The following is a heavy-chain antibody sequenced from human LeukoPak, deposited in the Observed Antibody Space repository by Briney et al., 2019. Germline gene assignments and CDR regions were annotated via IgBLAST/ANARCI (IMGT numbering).Heavy chain of an antibody. Sequence: GGSLRLSCAASGFTFSDYWMHWVRQAPGKGLVWVSRINSDGYADSVKGRFTISRDNAKNTLYLQMNSLGAEDTAVCYCARALSGTQCLDYWGQGTLVTVSS. J-gene: IGHJ4*02. CDR1: GFTFSDYW. V-gene: IGHV3-74*01. CDR3: ARALSGTQCLDY. D-gene: IGHD5-12*01. CDR2: INSDG.